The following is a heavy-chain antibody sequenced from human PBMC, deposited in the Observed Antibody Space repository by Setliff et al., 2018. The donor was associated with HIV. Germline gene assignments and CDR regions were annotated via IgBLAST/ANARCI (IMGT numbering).Heavy chain of an antibody. Sequence: ASVKVSCKASGYTFTSYGISWVRQAPGQGLEWMGWISTYSGNANYAQKLQGRVTMTTDTSTSIAYMELRRLRSEDTAVYYCAKDVCSGAYCYAYYYYGMDVWGQGTMVTVSS. CDR1: GYTFTSYG. D-gene: IGHD2-15*01. J-gene: IGHJ6*02. CDR2: ISTYSGNA. CDR3: AKDVCSGAYCYAYYYYGMDV. V-gene: IGHV1-18*01.